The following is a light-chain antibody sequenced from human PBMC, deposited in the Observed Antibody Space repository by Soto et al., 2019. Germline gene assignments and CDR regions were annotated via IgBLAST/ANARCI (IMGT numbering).Light chain of an antibody. Sequence: EIVMTQSPATLSVSPGERATLSCRASQSVSSNLAWYQQKPGQAPRLLIYGASTRATGIPARFSGSGSGTEVILLTSSRQSADFVVYYYRQYNNWPPWTFGQGSKVEIK. V-gene: IGKV3-15*01. J-gene: IGKJ1*01. CDR1: QSVSSN. CDR3: RQYNNWPPWT. CDR2: GAS.